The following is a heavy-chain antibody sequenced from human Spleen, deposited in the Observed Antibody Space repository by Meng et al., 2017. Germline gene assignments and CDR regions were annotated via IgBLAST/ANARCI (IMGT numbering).Heavy chain of an antibody. D-gene: IGHD4-17*01. CDR1: GGTFSSYA. Sequence: QVELVQLGVEVKKPGSSVKVSCKASGGTFSSYAISWVRQAPGQGLEWMGGIIPIFGTANYAQKFQGRVTITADESTSTAYMELSSLRSEDTAVYYCARGASGDYKFVDFDYWGQGTLVTVSS. CDR2: IIPIFGTA. V-gene: IGHV1-69*01. J-gene: IGHJ4*02. CDR3: ARGASGDYKFVDFDY.